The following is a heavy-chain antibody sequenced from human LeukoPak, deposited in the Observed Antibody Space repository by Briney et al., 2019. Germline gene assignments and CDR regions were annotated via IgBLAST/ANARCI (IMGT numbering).Heavy chain of an antibody. CDR3: ARDSDYGDYIPYFDY. CDR1: ADSISSSSYY. Sequence: SETLSLTCTVSADSISSSSYYWGWIRQPTGKGLEWIGSIYYSGSTYYNPSLRSRVTIAVDTSKNQFSLKLSFVTAADTAVYYCARDSDYGDYIPYFDYWGQGTLVTVSS. CDR2: IYYSGST. V-gene: IGHV4-39*02. D-gene: IGHD4-17*01. J-gene: IGHJ4*02.